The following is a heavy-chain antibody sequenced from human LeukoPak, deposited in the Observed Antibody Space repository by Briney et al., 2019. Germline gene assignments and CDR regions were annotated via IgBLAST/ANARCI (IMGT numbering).Heavy chain of an antibody. CDR2: IYYSGST. D-gene: IGHD4-23*01. J-gene: IGHJ1*01. CDR1: GGSISSYY. V-gene: IGHV4-59*01. CDR3: ASTPDYGGNSPHFQH. Sequence: ASETLSLTCTVSGGSISSYYWSWIRQPPGKGLEWIGYIYYSGSTNYNPSLKSRVTISVDTSKNQFSLKLSSVTAADTAVYYCASTPDYGGNSPHFQHWGQGTLVTVSS.